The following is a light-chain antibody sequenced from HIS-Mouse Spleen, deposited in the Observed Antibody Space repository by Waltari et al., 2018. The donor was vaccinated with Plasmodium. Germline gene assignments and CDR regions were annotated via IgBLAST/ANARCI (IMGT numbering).Light chain of an antibody. V-gene: IGKV3-20*01. Sequence: EIVLTQSPGTLSLSPGERATLTCRASQRVSSSYLAWYQQKPGQAPRLLIYGASSRATGIPDRFSGSGSGTDFTLTISRLEPEDFAVYYCQQYGSSPRGFGGGTKVEIK. CDR3: QQYGSSPRG. CDR1: QRVSSSY. J-gene: IGKJ4*01. CDR2: GAS.